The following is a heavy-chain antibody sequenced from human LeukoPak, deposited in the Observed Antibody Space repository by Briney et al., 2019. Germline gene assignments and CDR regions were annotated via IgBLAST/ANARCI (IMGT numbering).Heavy chain of an antibody. CDR2: ISGSGGST. Sequence: PGGSLRLSCAASGFTFSSYGMSWVRQAPGKGLEWVSAISGSGGSTYYADSVKGRFTISRGNSKNTLYLQMNSLRAEDTAVYYCAKDYYGSGSYYNGVDYWGQGTLVTVSS. D-gene: IGHD3-10*01. V-gene: IGHV3-23*01. J-gene: IGHJ4*02. CDR3: AKDYYGSGSYYNGVDY. CDR1: GFTFSSYG.